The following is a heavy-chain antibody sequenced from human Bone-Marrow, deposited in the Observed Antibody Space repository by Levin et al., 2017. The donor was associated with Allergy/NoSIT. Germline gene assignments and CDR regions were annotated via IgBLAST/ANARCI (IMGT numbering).Heavy chain of an antibody. CDR1: GGSVSSGSYY. CDR2: IYYSGST. J-gene: IGHJ6*02. D-gene: IGHD1-26*01. CDR3: ASVGAISIGPYYYYYYGMDV. Sequence: SETLSLTCTVSGGSVSSGSYYWSWIRQPPGKGLEWIGYIYYSGSTNYNPSLKSRVTISVDTSKNQFSLKLSSVTAADTAVYYCASVGAISIGPYYYYYYGMDVWGQGTTVTVSS. V-gene: IGHV4-61*01.